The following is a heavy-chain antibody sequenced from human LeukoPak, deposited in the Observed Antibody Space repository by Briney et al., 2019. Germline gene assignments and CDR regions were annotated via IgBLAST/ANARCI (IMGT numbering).Heavy chain of an antibody. D-gene: IGHD7-27*01. Sequence: GGSLRLSCAASGFTFTGYSMNWVRQAPGKGLVWVSYISVSSSNIYYADSVKGRFTISRDNAKNSLYLQMNSLRDEDTAVYYCARESYWGSSAKGFDYWGQGTLVTVSS. V-gene: IGHV3-48*02. CDR2: ISVSSSNI. CDR3: ARESYWGSSAKGFDY. CDR1: GFTFTGYS. J-gene: IGHJ4*02.